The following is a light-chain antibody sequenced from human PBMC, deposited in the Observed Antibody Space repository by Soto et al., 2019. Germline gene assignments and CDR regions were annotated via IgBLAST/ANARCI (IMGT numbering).Light chain of an antibody. J-gene: IGKJ1*01. Sequence: IQMTQSPSTLSASVGDRVAITCRASQSIGIWLAWYQEKPGKAPRFLIYKASSLESGVPPRFSGSGYGTEFALTISSLQPYDFAHYYCQQYNDYSWTFGQGTKVEIK. V-gene: IGKV1-5*03. CDR1: QSIGIW. CDR2: KAS. CDR3: QQYNDYSWT.